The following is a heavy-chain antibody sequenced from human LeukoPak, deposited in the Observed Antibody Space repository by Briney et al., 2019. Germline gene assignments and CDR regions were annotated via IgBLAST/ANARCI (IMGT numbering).Heavy chain of an antibody. V-gene: IGHV3-48*03. Sequence: GGSLRLSCVVSGFTFSSYGMNWVRQAPGKGLEWASYIGSSGSTIYYADSVRGRFTISRDNAKNSLYLQMNSLRAEDTAVYYCARGEGASGYNLGYYFDYWGQGTLVTVSS. CDR1: GFTFSSYG. J-gene: IGHJ4*02. CDR3: ARGEGASGYNLGYYFDY. CDR2: IGSSGSTI. D-gene: IGHD5-24*01.